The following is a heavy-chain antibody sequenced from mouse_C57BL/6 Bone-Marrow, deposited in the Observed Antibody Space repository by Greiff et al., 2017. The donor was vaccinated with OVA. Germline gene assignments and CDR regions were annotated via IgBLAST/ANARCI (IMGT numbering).Heavy chain of an antibody. Sequence: VQLQESGAELVRPGASVKLSCKASGYTFTDYYINWVKQRPGQGLEWIARIYPGSGNTYYNEKFKGKATLTAEKSSSTAYMQLSSLTSEDSAVYFCARMGYDYLYAMDYWGQGTSVTVSS. CDR3: ARMGYDYLYAMDY. CDR2: IYPGSGNT. J-gene: IGHJ4*01. D-gene: IGHD2-4*01. CDR1: GYTFTDYY. V-gene: IGHV1-76*01.